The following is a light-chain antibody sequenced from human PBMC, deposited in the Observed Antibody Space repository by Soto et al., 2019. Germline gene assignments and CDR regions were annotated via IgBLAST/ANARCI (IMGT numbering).Light chain of an antibody. CDR1: QGISKS. CDR2: DAS. Sequence: DIQMTQSPSSLSASVGDRVTITCQADQGISKSLSWYQQKPGMAPKLLIYDASNLETGVPSRFSGSGSGIDFTLTISSLQPEDFGRYYCQQYDDLPLTFGGGTKVEIK. J-gene: IGKJ4*01. CDR3: QQYDDLPLT. V-gene: IGKV1-33*01.